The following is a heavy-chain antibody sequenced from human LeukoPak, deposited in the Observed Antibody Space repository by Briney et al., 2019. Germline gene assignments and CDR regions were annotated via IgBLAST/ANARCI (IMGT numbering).Heavy chain of an antibody. J-gene: IGHJ4*02. D-gene: IGHD1-26*01. CDR1: GFTFSSFG. Sequence: GGSLRLSCAAPGFTFSSFGMHWVRQAPGKGLEWVAVIWYDGINKYYADSVKGRFTISRDNSKNTLYLQMNSLRAEDTAVYYCASGSYMGYFDYWGQGTLVTVSS. CDR3: ASGSYMGYFDY. V-gene: IGHV3-33*01. CDR2: IWYDGINK.